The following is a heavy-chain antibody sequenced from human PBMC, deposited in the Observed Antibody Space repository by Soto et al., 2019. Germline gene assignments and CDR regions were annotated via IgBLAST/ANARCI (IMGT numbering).Heavy chain of an antibody. CDR3: ASIYSNYFSDAFDY. CDR1: GFTFSSYG. D-gene: IGHD4-4*01. Sequence: GGSLRLSCAASGFTFSSYGMHWVRQAPGKGLEWVSAISGSGGSTYYADSVKGRFTISRDNSKNTLYLQMNSLRAEDTAVYYCASIYSNYFSDAFDYWGQGTLVTVSS. CDR2: ISGSGGST. J-gene: IGHJ4*02. V-gene: IGHV3-23*01.